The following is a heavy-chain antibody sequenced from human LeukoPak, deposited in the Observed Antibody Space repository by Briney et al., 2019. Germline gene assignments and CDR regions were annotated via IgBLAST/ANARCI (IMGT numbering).Heavy chain of an antibody. D-gene: IGHD6-13*01. CDR1: GYTCTSYC. CDR3: AREERYSSSWYMYYFDY. CDR2: SNPSGGST. V-gene: IGHV1-46*01. Sequence: ASVTVSCTSSGYTCTSYCMHWVWQAPGQGLEWMGISNPSGGSTSYAQKFQGRVTMTRDTSTSTVYMELSSLSSADTAVYYCAREERYSSSWYMYYFDYWGQGTLVTVSS. J-gene: IGHJ4*02.